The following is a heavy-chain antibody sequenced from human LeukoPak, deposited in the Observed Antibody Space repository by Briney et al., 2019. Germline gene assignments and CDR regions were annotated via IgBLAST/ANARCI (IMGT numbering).Heavy chain of an antibody. CDR2: IYYSGTA. J-gene: IGHJ4*02. CDR1: GASISSGNYY. D-gene: IGHD6-13*01. CDR3: ARMPSPRISAAGPFDF. Sequence: PSETLSLTCTVSGASISSGNYYWSWGRQPPGKGLEWIGLIYYSGTAYDNPSLRSRVTISLDPSKNQVSLRLTSLTAADTAMYYCARMPSPRISAAGPFDFWGQGTLVTVSS. V-gene: IGHV4-30-4*01.